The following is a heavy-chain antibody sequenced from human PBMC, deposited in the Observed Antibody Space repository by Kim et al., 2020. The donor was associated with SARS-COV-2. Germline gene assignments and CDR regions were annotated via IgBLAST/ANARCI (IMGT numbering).Heavy chain of an antibody. CDR1: GASISSCGWY. J-gene: IGHJ4*02. Sequence: SETLSLTCTVSGASISSCGWYWVWQRPPTGLGLEWFGSVCCTASSYYNPSLRSRVTVSVDTSKNQFSLKLSSVTAADTAVYYCARHFRGTSIRFLGLFQFDYWGQGTLVTVSS. D-gene: IGHD2-2*02. CDR3: ARHFRGTSIRFLGLFQFDY. V-gene: IGHV4-39*01. CDR2: VCCTASS.